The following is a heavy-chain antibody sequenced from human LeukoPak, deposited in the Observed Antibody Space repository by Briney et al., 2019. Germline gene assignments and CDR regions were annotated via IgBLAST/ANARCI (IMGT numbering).Heavy chain of an antibody. CDR3: ARAPHTGGGPRRLDY. J-gene: IGHJ4*02. V-gene: IGHV1-46*01. CDR2: INPSGGST. D-gene: IGHD2-15*01. Sequence: ASVKVSCKASGYTFTSYGISWVRQAPGQGLEWMGIINPSGGSTSYAQKFQGRVTMTRDTSTSTVYMELSSLRSEDTAVYYCARAPHTGGGPRRLDYWGQGTLVTVSS. CDR1: GYTFTSYG.